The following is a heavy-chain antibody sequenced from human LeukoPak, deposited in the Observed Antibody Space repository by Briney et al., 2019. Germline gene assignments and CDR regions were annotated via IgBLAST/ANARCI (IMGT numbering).Heavy chain of an antibody. D-gene: IGHD2/OR15-2a*01. V-gene: IGHV4-39*01. CDR3: ARQSSMAYYYYYYYMDV. Sequence: SETLSLTCTVSGGSISSSSYYWGWIRQPPGKGLEWIGSIYYSGSTYYNPSLKSRVTISVDTSKNQFSLKLSSVTAADTAVYYCARQSSMAYYYYYYYMDVWGKGTTVTISS. CDR2: IYYSGST. CDR1: GGSISSSSYY. J-gene: IGHJ6*03.